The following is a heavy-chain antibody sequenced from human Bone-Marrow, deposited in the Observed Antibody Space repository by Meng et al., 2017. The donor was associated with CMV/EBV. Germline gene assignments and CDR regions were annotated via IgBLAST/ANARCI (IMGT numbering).Heavy chain of an antibody. CDR1: GGSMGRGTYH. V-gene: IGHV4-39*07. CDR3: ARVEYSGSCAY. CDR2: IYYNGNT. Sequence: SETLSLTCTVSGGSMGRGTYHWAWIRQPPGKGLEWIGSIYYNGNTFYNPSLKSRVTISGDTSKNQFSLKLRSVTAADTAVYYCARVEYSGSCAYWGQGTRVTVYS. J-gene: IGHJ4*02. D-gene: IGHD1-26*01.